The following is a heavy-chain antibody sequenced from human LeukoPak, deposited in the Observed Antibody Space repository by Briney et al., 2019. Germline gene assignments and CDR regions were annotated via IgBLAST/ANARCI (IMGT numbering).Heavy chain of an antibody. J-gene: IGHJ3*02. D-gene: IGHD3-22*01. CDR2: ISAYNGNT. Sequence: GASVKVSCKASGYTFTSYGISWVRQAPGQGLEWMGWISAYNGNTNYAQKLQGRVTMTRDTSTSTVYMELSSLRSEDTAVYYCAREGDYYDSSGYDPGAFDIWGQGTMVTVSS. CDR1: GYTFTSYG. V-gene: IGHV1-18*01. CDR3: AREGDYYDSSGYDPGAFDI.